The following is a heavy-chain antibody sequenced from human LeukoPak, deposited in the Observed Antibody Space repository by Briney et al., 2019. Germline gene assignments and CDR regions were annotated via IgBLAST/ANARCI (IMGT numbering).Heavy chain of an antibody. V-gene: IGHV4-31*03. CDR3: ARAHYGSGSHSIFDY. CDR1: GGSISSGGYY. Sequence: PSETLSLTCTVSGGSISSGGYYWSWIRQHPGKGLEWIGYIYYSGSTYYNPSLKSRVTISVDTSKNQFSLKLSSVTAADTAVYYCARAHYGSGSHSIFDYWGQGTLVTVSS. CDR2: IYYSGST. J-gene: IGHJ4*02. D-gene: IGHD3-10*01.